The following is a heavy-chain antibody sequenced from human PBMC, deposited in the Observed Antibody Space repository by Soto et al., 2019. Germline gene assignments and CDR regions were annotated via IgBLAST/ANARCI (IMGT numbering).Heavy chain of an antibody. CDR2: ISDRGEST. V-gene: IGHV3-23*01. J-gene: IGHJ5*02. Sequence: GGSLRLSCVASGYTFSTYALSWVRQAPGKGLKWVTAISDRGESTHYAEAEKGRFTNSRDNSKNTLLLQMNSLRVEDTALFYCAKGLEMATPSRNWFDPWGQGTLVTVSP. CDR1: GYTFSTYA. D-gene: IGHD5-12*01. CDR3: AKGLEMATPSRNWFDP.